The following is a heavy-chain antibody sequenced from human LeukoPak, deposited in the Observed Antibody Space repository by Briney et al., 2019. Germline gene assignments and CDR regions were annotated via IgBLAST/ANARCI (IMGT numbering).Heavy chain of an antibody. D-gene: IGHD3-9*01. J-gene: IGHJ4*02. V-gene: IGHV3-21*01. CDR3: ARGHYDVLAASYKWTPDY. CDR2: ITSGGDYI. Sequence: GGSLRLSCAASGFTFNTFNMNWVRQAPGKGLEWVSSITSGGDYIYYADSVKGRFTTSRDNAKNPLSLQLNSLRVEDTAVYYCARGHYDVLAASYKWTPDYWGQGTLVTVSS. CDR1: GFTFNTFN.